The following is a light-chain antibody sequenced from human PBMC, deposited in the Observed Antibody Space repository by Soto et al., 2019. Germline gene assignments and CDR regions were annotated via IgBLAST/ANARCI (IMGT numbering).Light chain of an antibody. CDR2: QDN. Sequence: SYELTQPPSVSVSPGQTATITCSGDKSGDKYACWYQQKPGQSPVVVIYQDNKRPSGIPERFSGSNSGNTATLTISGTQAMDEADYYCQAWDTSTAPFGGGTKLTVL. V-gene: IGLV3-1*01. J-gene: IGLJ2*01. CDR3: QAWDTSTAP. CDR1: KSGDKY.